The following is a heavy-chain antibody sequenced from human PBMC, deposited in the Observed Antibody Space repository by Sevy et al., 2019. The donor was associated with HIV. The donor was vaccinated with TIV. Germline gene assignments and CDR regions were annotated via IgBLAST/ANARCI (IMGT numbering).Heavy chain of an antibody. J-gene: IGHJ3*02. CDR1: GFTFSSYA. Sequence: GGSLRLSCAASGFTFSSYAMSWVRQAPGKGLEWVSAISGSGGSTYYADSVKGRFTISRDNSKNTLYLQMNSLRAEDTAVDYSAKDHPRWLDAFDIWGQGTMVTVSS. D-gene: IGHD2-15*01. CDR2: ISGSGGST. CDR3: AKDHPRWLDAFDI. V-gene: IGHV3-23*01.